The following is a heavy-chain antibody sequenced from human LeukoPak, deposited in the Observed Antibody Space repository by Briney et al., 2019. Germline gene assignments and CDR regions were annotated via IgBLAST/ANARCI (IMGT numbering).Heavy chain of an antibody. CDR1: GGSISSSSYY. J-gene: IGHJ4*02. CDR2: IYYRGST. D-gene: IGHD3-3*01. Sequence: SETLSLTCTVSGGSISSSSYYWGWMRQPPGKGLEWIGSIYYRGSTYYNPSLKSRVTISVDTSKNQFSLKLNSVTAADTAVYYCARIPLVTIFGVVRYYFDYWGQGTLVTVS. CDR3: ARIPLVTIFGVVRYYFDY. V-gene: IGHV4-39*07.